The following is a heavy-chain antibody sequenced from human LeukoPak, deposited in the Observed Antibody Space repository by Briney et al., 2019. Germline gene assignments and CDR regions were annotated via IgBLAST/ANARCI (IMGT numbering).Heavy chain of an antibody. CDR1: GGTFSSYA. CDR3: ARDPFTFGGAIPKIYFDH. V-gene: IGHV1-69*05. Sequence: GASVKVSCKASGGTFSSYAISWVRQAPGQGLEWMGGIIPIFGTANYAQKFQGRVTITTDESTSTAYMELSSLRSEDTAMYYCARDPFTFGGAIPKIYFDHWGQGTLVTVSS. CDR2: IIPIFGTA. J-gene: IGHJ4*02. D-gene: IGHD3-16*02.